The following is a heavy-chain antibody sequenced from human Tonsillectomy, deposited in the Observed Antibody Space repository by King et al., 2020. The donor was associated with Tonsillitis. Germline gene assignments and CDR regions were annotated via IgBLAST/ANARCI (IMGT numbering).Heavy chain of an antibody. D-gene: IGHD1-7*01. CDR3: ARVELPYNWFDA. CDR2: MYYLGST. Sequence: VQLQESGPGLVKPSETLSLTCTVSGGSISSYYWSWIRQPPGKGLEWIGYMYYLGSTNYNPSLKSRVTISVDTSKNQFSLKLSSVTAADTAVYYCARVELPYNWFDAWGQGTLVTVSS. J-gene: IGHJ5*02. V-gene: IGHV4-59*01. CDR1: GGSISSYY.